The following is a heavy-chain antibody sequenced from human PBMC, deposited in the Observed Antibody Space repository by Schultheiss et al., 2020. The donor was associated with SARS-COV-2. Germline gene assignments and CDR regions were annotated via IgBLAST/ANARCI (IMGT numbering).Heavy chain of an antibody. J-gene: IGHJ4*02. V-gene: IGHV3-33*03. Sequence: GESLKISCAASGFTFSSYGMHWVRQAPGKGLEWVAVIWYDGSNKYYADSVKGRFTISRDNSKNTLYLQMNSLRAEDTALYYCAKGTTVVTPHFDYWGQGTLVTVSS. CDR3: AKGTTVVTPHFDY. CDR1: GFTFSSYG. D-gene: IGHD4-23*01. CDR2: IWYDGSNK.